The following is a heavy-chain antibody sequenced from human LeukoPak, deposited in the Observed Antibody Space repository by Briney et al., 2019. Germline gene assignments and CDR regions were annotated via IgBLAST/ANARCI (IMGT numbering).Heavy chain of an antibody. D-gene: IGHD6-13*01. CDR2: IKQDGSEK. V-gene: IGHV3-7*01. Sequence: RGSLRLSCAASGFTVSSYLMNWVGQAPRKGLEGVANIKQDGSEKYYVDSVKGRFTISRDNAKNSLYLQMNRLRAEDTALYYCARDMAPAGSSWFDPWGEGTLVSVSS. J-gene: IGHJ5*02. CDR1: GFTVSSYL. CDR3: ARDMAPAGSSWFDP.